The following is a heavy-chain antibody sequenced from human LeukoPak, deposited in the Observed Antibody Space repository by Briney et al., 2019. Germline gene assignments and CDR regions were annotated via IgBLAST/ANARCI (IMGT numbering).Heavy chain of an antibody. V-gene: IGHV3-21*01. D-gene: IGHD1-7*01. Sequence: GGSLRLSCADSGSTFSSYSMSWVRQAPGKGLEWVASISSTSDYIYYADSVKGRFTISRDNANNSLYLQMNSLRAEDTSVYYCAREGSSNWNYAEGHFDYWGQGNLVTVSS. CDR3: AREGSSNWNYAEGHFDY. CDR2: ISSTSDYI. J-gene: IGHJ4*02. CDR1: GSTFSSYS.